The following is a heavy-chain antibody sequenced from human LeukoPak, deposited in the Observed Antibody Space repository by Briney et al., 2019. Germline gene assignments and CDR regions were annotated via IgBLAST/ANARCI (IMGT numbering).Heavy chain of an antibody. CDR1: GGSFSGYY. Sequence: SETLSLTCAVYGGSFSGYYWSWIRQPPGKGLEWIGEINHSGSTNYNPSLKSRVTISVDTSKNQFSLKLSSVTAADTAVYYCARHMVDIVVVPAAMERGSSGWYRGNWFDPWGQGTLVTVSS. J-gene: IGHJ5*02. D-gene: IGHD2-2*01. V-gene: IGHV4-34*01. CDR3: ARHMVDIVVVPAAMERGSSGWYRGNWFDP. CDR2: INHSGST.